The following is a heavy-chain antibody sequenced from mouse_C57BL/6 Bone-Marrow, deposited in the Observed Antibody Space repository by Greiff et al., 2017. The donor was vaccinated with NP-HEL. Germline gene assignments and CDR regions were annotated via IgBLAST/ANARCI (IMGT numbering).Heavy chain of an antibody. J-gene: IGHJ2*01. V-gene: IGHV1-64*01. Sequence: VQLQQPGAELVKPGASVKLSCKASGYTFTSYWMHWVKQRPGQGLEWIGMIHPTSGSTNYNEKFKSKATLTVEKSSRTAYMRLSSLTSEDSAFYYCARFTNFDYWGQGTTLTVSS. CDR3: ARFTNFDY. D-gene: IGHD1-1*01. CDR2: IHPTSGST. CDR1: GYTFTSYW.